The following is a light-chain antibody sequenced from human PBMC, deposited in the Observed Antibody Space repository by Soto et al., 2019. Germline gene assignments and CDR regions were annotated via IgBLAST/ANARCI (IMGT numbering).Light chain of an antibody. V-gene: IGKV1-6*01. J-gene: IGKJ4*01. CDR2: AAS. Sequence: AIQMTQSPSSLSASIGDRVTITCRASQAIRSDLGWYQQKPGKAPKLLIYAASSLQSGVPSRFSGSGSGTDFTLTISSLQPEDFATYYCLQDYNYPLTFGGGTKVEIK. CDR3: LQDYNYPLT. CDR1: QAIRSD.